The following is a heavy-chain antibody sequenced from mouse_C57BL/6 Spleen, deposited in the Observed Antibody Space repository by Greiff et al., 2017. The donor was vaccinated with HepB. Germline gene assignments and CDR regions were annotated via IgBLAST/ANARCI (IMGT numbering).Heavy chain of an antibody. CDR3: AREGDGSSSFAY. CDR1: GYAFTNYL. J-gene: IGHJ3*01. D-gene: IGHD1-1*01. V-gene: IGHV1-54*01. Sequence: QVQLQQSGAELVRPGTSVKVSCKASGYAFTNYLIEWVKQRPGQGLEWIGVINPGSGGTNYNEKFKGKATLTADKSSSTAYMQLSSLTSEDSAVYSCAREGDGSSSFAYWGQGTLVTVSA. CDR2: INPGSGGT.